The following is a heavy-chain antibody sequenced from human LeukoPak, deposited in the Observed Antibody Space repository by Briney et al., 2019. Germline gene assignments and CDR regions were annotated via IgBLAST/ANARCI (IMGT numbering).Heavy chain of an antibody. J-gene: IGHJ4*02. CDR2: ISYDGSNK. V-gene: IGHV3-30-3*01. Sequence: GRSLRLSCAASGFTFSSYAMHWVRQAPGKGLEWVAVISYDGSNKYYADSVKGRFTISRDNSKNTLYLQMNSLRAEDTAVYYCASYDSSGYYIDYWGQGTLVTVSS. D-gene: IGHD3-22*01. CDR3: ASYDSSGYYIDY. CDR1: GFTFSSYA.